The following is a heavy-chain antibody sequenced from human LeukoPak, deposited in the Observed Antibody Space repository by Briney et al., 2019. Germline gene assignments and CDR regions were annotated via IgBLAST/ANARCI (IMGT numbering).Heavy chain of an antibody. CDR3: ASEQQLVDDVFDI. Sequence: PGGSLRLSCAASGFTVSSNYMSWVRQAPGKGLEWVSVIYSGGSTYYADSVKGRFTISRDNSKNTLYLQMNSLRAEDTAVYYCASEQQLVDDVFDIWGQGTMVTVSS. J-gene: IGHJ3*02. V-gene: IGHV3-53*01. CDR2: IYSGGST. CDR1: GFTVSSNY. D-gene: IGHD6-13*01.